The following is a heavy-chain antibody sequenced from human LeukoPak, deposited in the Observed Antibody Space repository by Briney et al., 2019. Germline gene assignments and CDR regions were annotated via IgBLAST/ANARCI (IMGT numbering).Heavy chain of an antibody. Sequence: GGSLRLSCAASGFTFSSYSMNWVRQAPGKGLEWVSYISSSSSTIYYADSVKGRFTISRDNAKNSLYLQMNSLRAEDTAVYYCARDRGYYDSSGDFDYWGQGTPVTVSS. D-gene: IGHD3-22*01. CDR2: ISSSSSTI. CDR3: ARDRGYYDSSGDFDY. J-gene: IGHJ4*02. CDR1: GFTFSSYS. V-gene: IGHV3-48*04.